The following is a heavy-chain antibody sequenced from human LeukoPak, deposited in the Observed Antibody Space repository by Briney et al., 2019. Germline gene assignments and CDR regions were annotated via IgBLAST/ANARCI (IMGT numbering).Heavy chain of an antibody. CDR2: INSDGSTT. Sequence: GGSLRLSCAAPGFTLNGYWMHWVRQAPGKGLVWVSRINSDGSTTSYADSVKGRFTISRDNAKESLYLQMNNLRADDTGVYYCAREKREGLWFGELFRFQYCGLDVWGQGTTVIVSS. V-gene: IGHV3-74*01. J-gene: IGHJ6*02. D-gene: IGHD3-10*01. CDR3: AREKREGLWFGELFRFQYCGLDV. CDR1: GFTLNGYW.